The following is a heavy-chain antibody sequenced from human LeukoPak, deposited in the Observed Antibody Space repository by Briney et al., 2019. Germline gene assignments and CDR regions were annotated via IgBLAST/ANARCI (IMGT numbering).Heavy chain of an antibody. D-gene: IGHD7-27*01. CDR2: MYISGST. Sequence: PSETLSLTCSVSGGSISGYFWSWIRQPPGKELEWIGHMYISGSTNSNPSLKSRVTMSLDTSKSQFSLRLTSVTAADTAVYYCARMTAGALHWGYLDYWGQGTLVAVSS. J-gene: IGHJ4*02. CDR1: GGSISGYF. CDR3: ARMTAGALHWGYLDY. V-gene: IGHV4-4*09.